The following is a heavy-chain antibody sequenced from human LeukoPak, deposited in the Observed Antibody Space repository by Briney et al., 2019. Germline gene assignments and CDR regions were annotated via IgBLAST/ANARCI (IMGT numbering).Heavy chain of an antibody. Sequence: PSETLSLTCAVYGGSFSGYYWSWIRQPPGEGLEWIGEINHSGSTNYNPSLKSRVTISVDTSKNQFSLKLSSVTAADTAVYYCARGPTYYYDSSGYYYLSDYYYGMDVWGQGTTVTVSS. CDR1: GGSFSGYY. CDR3: ARGPTYYYDSSGYYYLSDYYYGMDV. J-gene: IGHJ6*02. V-gene: IGHV4-34*01. D-gene: IGHD3-22*01. CDR2: INHSGST.